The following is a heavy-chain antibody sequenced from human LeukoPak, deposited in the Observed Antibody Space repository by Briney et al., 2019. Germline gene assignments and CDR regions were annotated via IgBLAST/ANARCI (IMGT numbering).Heavy chain of an antibody. Sequence: PSETLSLTCTVSGYSISSGYYWGWIRQPPGKGLEWIGSIYHSGSTYYNPSLKSRVTISVDTSKNQFSLKLSSVTAADTAVYYCARRGRGSGSYFDYWGQGTLVTVSS. D-gene: IGHD3-10*01. CDR1: GYSISSGYY. CDR2: IYHSGST. V-gene: IGHV4-38-2*02. J-gene: IGHJ4*02. CDR3: ARRGRGSGSYFDY.